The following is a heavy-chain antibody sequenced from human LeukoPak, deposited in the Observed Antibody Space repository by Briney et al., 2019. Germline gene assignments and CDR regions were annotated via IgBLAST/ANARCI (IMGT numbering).Heavy chain of an antibody. CDR3: ARETGSYSERAFDI. J-gene: IGHJ3*02. Sequence: SETLSLTCTVSGGSISSYYWSWIRQPPGKGLEWIGYIYYSGSTYYNPSLKSRVTISVDTSKNQFSLKLSSVTAADTAVYYCARETGSYSERAFDIWGQGTMVTVSS. D-gene: IGHD1-26*01. CDR2: IYYSGST. CDR1: GGSISSYY. V-gene: IGHV4-30-4*08.